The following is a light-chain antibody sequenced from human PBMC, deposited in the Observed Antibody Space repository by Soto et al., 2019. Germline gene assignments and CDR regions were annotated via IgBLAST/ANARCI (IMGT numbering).Light chain of an antibody. V-gene: IGKV1-33*01. CDR3: QQYDSLPLT. Sequence: DPPMTQSPSSLSASVGDSVTITCQASQDITNFLNWYHQKPGKAPQVLIHDASNLETGVPSRFSGSGSGTDFTFTISSLQPEDIGTYYCQQYDSLPLTFGGGTKVEIK. CDR2: DAS. J-gene: IGKJ4*01. CDR1: QDITNF.